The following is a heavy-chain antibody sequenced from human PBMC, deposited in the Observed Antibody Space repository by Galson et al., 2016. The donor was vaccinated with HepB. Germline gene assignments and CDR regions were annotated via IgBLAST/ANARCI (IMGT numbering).Heavy chain of an antibody. CDR1: GDSISSGDYY. Sequence: TLSLTCTVSGDSISSGDYYWSWIRQHPGKGLEWIGSIYYSGNTHYKPSLKSRVNISVDTSKNQFSLKLTSVTAADTAVYYCARVKGVGMTTVNTLDYWGQGTLVTVSS. CDR2: IYYSGNT. V-gene: IGHV4-31*03. J-gene: IGHJ4*02. D-gene: IGHD4-17*01. CDR3: ARVKGVGMTTVNTLDY.